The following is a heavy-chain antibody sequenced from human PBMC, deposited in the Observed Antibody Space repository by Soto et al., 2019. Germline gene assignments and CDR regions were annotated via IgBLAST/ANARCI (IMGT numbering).Heavy chain of an antibody. D-gene: IGHD6-6*01. CDR1: GGSISSYY. V-gene: IGHV4-59*01. J-gene: IGHJ6*02. Sequence: PSETLSLTCTVSGGSISSYYWSWIRQPPGKGLEWIGYIYYSGSTNYNPSLKSRVTISVDTSKNQFSLKLSSVTAADTAVYYCARGEKAALSCYYYYGMDVWGQGTTVTVSS. CDR3: ARGEKAALSCYYYYGMDV. CDR2: IYYSGST.